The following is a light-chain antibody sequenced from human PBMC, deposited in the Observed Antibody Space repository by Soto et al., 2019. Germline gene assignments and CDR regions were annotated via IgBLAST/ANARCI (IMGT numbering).Light chain of an antibody. Sequence: QSALTQPASVSGSPGQSITISCTGSTSDVGGYDYVSWYQQHPGKAPKLLIHDVNTRPSGVSDRFSGSKSGNTASLTISGRQAEDEADYYCSSFTTSTTVVFGGGTKLTVL. V-gene: IGLV2-14*01. J-gene: IGLJ2*01. CDR1: TSDVGGYDY. CDR2: DVN. CDR3: SSFTTSTTVV.